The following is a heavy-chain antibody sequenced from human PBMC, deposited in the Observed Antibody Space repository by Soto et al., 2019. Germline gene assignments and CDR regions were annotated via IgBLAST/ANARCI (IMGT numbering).Heavy chain of an antibody. J-gene: IGHJ4*02. Sequence: GSLRLSCAASGFTFSSYWMHWVRQAPGKGLVWVSRINSDGSSTSYADSVKGRFTISRDNAKNTLYLQMNSLRAEDTAVYYCARVGYDILTGYYRDFDYWGQGTLVTVSS. CDR2: INSDGSST. V-gene: IGHV3-74*01. CDR3: ARVGYDILTGYYRDFDY. CDR1: GFTFSSYW. D-gene: IGHD3-9*01.